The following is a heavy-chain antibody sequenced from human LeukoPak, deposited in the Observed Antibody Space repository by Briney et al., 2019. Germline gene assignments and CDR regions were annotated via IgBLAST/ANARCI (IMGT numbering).Heavy chain of an antibody. Sequence: GALRLSCAASGFTFGSYGMNWVRQAPGKGLEWVSVVSGSGDNTNYADSVKGRFTTSRDNSKNTLFLQMNSLRTEDTAVYFCARWGNDYSQFDSWGQGTLVTVS. D-gene: IGHD4-11*01. J-gene: IGHJ4*02. V-gene: IGHV3-23*01. CDR2: VSGSGDNT. CDR1: GFTFGSYG. CDR3: ARWGNDYSQFDS.